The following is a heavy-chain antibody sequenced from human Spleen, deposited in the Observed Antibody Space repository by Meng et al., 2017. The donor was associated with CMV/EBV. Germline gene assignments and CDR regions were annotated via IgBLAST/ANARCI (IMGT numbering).Heavy chain of an antibody. D-gene: IGHD5-18*01. CDR3: TRNRSGYSYIIDY. Sequence: GESLKISCAASGFTFSSYSMSWVRQAPGKGLEWVGFIRNKAYGGTIEYAASVKGRFTISRDDSKSIAYMQMNSLKTEDTAVYYCTRNRSGYSYIIDYWGQGTLVTVSS. CDR1: GFTFSSYS. CDR2: IRNKAYGGTI. J-gene: IGHJ4*02. V-gene: IGHV3-49*02.